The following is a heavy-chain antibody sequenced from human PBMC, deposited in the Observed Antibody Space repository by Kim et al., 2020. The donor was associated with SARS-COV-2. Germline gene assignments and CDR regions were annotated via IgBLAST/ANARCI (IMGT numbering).Heavy chain of an antibody. V-gene: IGHV1-46*01. J-gene: IGHJ5*02. CDR2: INPSGGNT. CDR3: ANSNYEEDIWFDP. CDR1: GYTFTSYS. D-gene: IGHD4-4*01. Sequence: ASVKVSCKASGYTFTSYSIHWVRQAPGQGLEWMGIINPSGGNTTYAQKFQGRVTMTRDTSTSTVYMELSSLRSEDTAVYYCANSNYEEDIWFDPWGQGTLVTVSS.